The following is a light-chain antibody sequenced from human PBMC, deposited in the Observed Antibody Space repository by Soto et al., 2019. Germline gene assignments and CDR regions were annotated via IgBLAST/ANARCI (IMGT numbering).Light chain of an antibody. CDR3: QQYNNFWT. Sequence: EIVMTQSPVILSVSPGETATLSCRASQSVSSNLAWYQQKPGQAPRLLIYGASTRATDIPARFSGSGSGTEFTLTISSLQSGDFAVYYCQQYNNFWTFGQGTKVEIK. J-gene: IGKJ1*01. CDR1: QSVSSN. V-gene: IGKV3-15*01. CDR2: GAS.